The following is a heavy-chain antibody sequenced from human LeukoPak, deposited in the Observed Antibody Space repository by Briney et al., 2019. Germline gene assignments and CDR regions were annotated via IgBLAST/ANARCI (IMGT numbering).Heavy chain of an antibody. D-gene: IGHD5-12*01. CDR3: TRDPGYEIILDY. Sequence: PGGSMRLACAAYGFTFSNAWMSWDRQAPGKGLEWVGRIKSKTYDGTTDYAATVKGRFTISRDDSKNTLYLQMNSLKTEDTAVYYCTRDPGYEIILDYWGQGTLVTVSS. CDR1: GFTFSNAW. J-gene: IGHJ4*02. CDR2: IKSKTYDGTT. V-gene: IGHV3-15*01.